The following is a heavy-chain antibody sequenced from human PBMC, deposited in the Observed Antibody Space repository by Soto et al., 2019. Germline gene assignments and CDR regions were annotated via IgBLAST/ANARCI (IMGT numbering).Heavy chain of an antibody. V-gene: IGHV3-64D*06. CDR1: GFTFSSYA. CDR2: ISSNGGST. CDR3: VKEIFSRRTYSSYSGMDA. D-gene: IGHD2-15*01. J-gene: IGHJ6*04. Sequence: GGSLRLSCSASGFTFSSYAMHWVRQAPGKGLEYVSAISSNGGSTYYADSVKGRFTISRDNSKNTLYLQMSSLRAEDTAVYYCVKEIFSRRTYSSYSGMDARRKGTTVTVSS.